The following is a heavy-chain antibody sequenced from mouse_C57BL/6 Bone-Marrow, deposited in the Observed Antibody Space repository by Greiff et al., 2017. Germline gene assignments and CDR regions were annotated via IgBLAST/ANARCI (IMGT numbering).Heavy chain of an antibody. CDR1: GYAFSSSW. V-gene: IGHV1-82*01. D-gene: IGHD1-1*01. CDR3: ARGTTVVALRYFDV. J-gene: IGHJ1*03. Sequence: QVQLQQSGPELVKPGASVKISCKASGYAFSSSWMNWVKQRPGKGLEWIGRIYPGDGDTNYNGKFKGKATLTADKSSSTAYMQLSSLTSEDSAVYFCARGTTVVALRYFDVWGTGTTVTVSS. CDR2: IYPGDGDT.